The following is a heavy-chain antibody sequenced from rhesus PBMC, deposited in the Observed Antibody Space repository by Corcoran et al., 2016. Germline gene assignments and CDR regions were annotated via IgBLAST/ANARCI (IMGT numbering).Heavy chain of an antibody. D-gene: IGHD6-37*01. V-gene: IGHV4-160*01. CDR3: ARLVAGSGLDA. CDR1: GGSITSNY. Sequence: QGQLQESGPGLVKPSETLSLTCAVSGGSITSNYWSWIRQSPGKGLEGIGYIQGGRGSPGSPPSLKIRVIFSRDPPKTQLSLSLSSVTAADTAVYSCARLVAGSGLDAWGQGVVVTVSS. J-gene: IGHJ6*01. CDR2: IQGGRGSP.